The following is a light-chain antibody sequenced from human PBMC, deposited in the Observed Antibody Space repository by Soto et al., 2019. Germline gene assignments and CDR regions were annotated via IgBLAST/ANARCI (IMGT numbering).Light chain of an antibody. Sequence: EIMLTQSPGTLSLSPGERATLSCRASQSLSSNFLAWYQQKPGQAPRLLIYGASNRATGTPDRFSGSGSGTDFTLTINRLEPGDFAVYYCLQYVGSAVHSFGQGTKLEI. CDR2: GAS. J-gene: IGKJ2*01. CDR1: QSLSSNF. CDR3: LQYVGSAVHS. V-gene: IGKV3-20*01.